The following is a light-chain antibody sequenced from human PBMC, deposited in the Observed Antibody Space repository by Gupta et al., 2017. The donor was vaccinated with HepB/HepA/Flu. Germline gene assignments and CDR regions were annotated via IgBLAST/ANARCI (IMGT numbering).Light chain of an antibody. CDR1: QSISSW. CDR2: TAS. Sequence: DIQMTQPPSTLSASVGDRVTITCRASQSISSWLAWFQQKPGKARKFLIYTASRGESGVPSRFSGSGCGTEFTLTINSLQPDDFAYYYWQHENSYPWTFGQGTXVENK. J-gene: IGKJ1*01. V-gene: IGKV1-5*03. CDR3: QHENSYPWT.